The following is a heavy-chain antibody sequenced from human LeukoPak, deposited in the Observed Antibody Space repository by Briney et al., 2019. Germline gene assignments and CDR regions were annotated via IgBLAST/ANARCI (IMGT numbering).Heavy chain of an antibody. D-gene: IGHD2-15*01. J-gene: IGHJ4*02. CDR1: GFTFDDYA. Sequence: GRSLRLSCAASGFTFDDYAMHWVRPAPGKGLEWVSGISWNSGSIGYADSVKGRFTISRDNAKNSLYLQMNSLRAEDMALYYCAKDISSWVGAAGFDYWGQGTLVTVSS. V-gene: IGHV3-9*03. CDR2: ISWNSGSI. CDR3: AKDISSWVGAAGFDY.